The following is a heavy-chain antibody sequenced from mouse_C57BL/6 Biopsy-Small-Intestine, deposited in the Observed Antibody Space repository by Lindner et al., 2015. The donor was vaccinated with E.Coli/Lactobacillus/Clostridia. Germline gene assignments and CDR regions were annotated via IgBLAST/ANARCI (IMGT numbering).Heavy chain of an antibody. D-gene: IGHD1-1*01. CDR2: IYPGDGGT. Sequence: VQLQESGPELVKPGASVKISCKASGYTFSSFWMNWMKQKPGKGLEWIGRIYPGDGGTNYNGKFKGKATLTTDKSSNTAYMQLSSLTSEDSAVYFCARERVYGSLPYWGQGTLVTVSA. CDR3: ARERVYGSLPY. J-gene: IGHJ3*01. V-gene: IGHV1-82*01. CDR1: GYTFSSFW.